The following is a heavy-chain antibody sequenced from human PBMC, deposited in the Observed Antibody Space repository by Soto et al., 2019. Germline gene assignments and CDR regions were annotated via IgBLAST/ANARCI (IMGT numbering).Heavy chain of an antibody. CDR1: GFTFDGYA. CDR3: AKGHSSSVADGTDV. D-gene: IGHD6-6*01. V-gene: IGHV3-9*01. Sequence: GGSLRLSCAASGFTFDGYAMHWVRQAPGKGLEWVSGISWNSGSIGYADSVKGRFTISRDNAKNSLYLQMNSLRAEDTALYYCAKGHSSSVADGTDVWGQGTTVTVSS. CDR2: ISWNSGSI. J-gene: IGHJ6*02.